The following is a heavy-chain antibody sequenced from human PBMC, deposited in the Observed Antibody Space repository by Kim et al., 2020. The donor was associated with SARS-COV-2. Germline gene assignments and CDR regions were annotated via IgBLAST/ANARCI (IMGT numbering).Heavy chain of an antibody. CDR3: ARHCSDTSCYDAYGPESISSDC. CDR1: RGSISAGDFY. CDR2: LQLAGSA. Sequence: SETLSLTCTVSRGSISAGDFYWAWIRQAPGEGLEWIGYLQLAGSAHYNPSLRSRAAISADVSRNTFSLELKSVTAADTAVYFCARHCSDTSCYDAYGPESISSDCWGQGILVTVSS. V-gene: IGHV4-30-4*01. J-gene: IGHJ4*02. D-gene: IGHD2-2*01.